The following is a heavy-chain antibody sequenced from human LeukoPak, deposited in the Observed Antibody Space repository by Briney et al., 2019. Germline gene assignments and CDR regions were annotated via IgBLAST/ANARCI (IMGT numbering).Heavy chain of an antibody. Sequence: PGGSLRLSCAASGFTFDDYTMHWVRQAPGKGLEWVSLISWDGGSTDYADSVKGRFTISRDNSKNSLYLQMNSLRTEDSALYYCANLNSVGYWGQGTLVTVSS. CDR2: ISWDGGST. CDR3: ANLNSVGY. J-gene: IGHJ4*02. D-gene: IGHD1-7*01. V-gene: IGHV3-43*01. CDR1: GFTFDDYT.